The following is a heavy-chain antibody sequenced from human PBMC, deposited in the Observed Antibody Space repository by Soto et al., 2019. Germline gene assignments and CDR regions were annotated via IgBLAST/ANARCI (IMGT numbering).Heavy chain of an antibody. CDR1: GGSISSTNYY. CDR2: IYYNGNT. J-gene: IGHJ5*02. Sequence: QVQLQGSGPGLVKPSQTLSLTCTVSGGSISSTNYYWSWIRRHPGKGLEWIGYIYYNGNTYYNPSLKSRGTISVDTSKNQFSLKLSSVTAADTAVYYCAGGNSSRWYWFDPWGQGTLVTVSS. CDR3: AGGNSSRWYWFDP. V-gene: IGHV4-31*03. D-gene: IGHD6-13*01.